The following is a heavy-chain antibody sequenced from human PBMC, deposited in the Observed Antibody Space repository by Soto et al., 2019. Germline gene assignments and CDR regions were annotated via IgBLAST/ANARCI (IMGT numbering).Heavy chain of an antibody. Sequence: PGVYLKISCKGSGYSFAGYWITWVRQKPGKGLEWMGRIDPSDSQTYYSPSFRGHVTISVTKSITTVFLQWSSLRASDTAMYYCVRQIYDSDTVPDFQYYFDSSGLGTPVTVCS. CDR3: VRQIYDSDTVPDFQYYFDS. V-gene: IGHV5-10-1*01. CDR1: GYSFAGYW. CDR2: IDPSDSQT. J-gene: IGHJ4*01. D-gene: IGHD5-12*01.